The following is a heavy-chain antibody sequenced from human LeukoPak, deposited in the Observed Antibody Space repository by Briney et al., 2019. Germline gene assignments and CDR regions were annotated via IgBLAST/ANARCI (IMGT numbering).Heavy chain of an antibody. CDR1: GFTFSSYA. CDR2: ISGSGGST. D-gene: IGHD3-22*01. CDR3: AKDPSHYDSSGYYYWAFDI. Sequence: PGGSLRLSCAASGFTFSSYAMSWVRQAPGKGLEWVSAISGSGGSTYYADSVKGRFTISRDNSKSTLYLQMNSLRAEDAAVYYCAKDPSHYDSSGYYYWAFDIWGQGTMVTVSS. J-gene: IGHJ3*02. V-gene: IGHV3-23*01.